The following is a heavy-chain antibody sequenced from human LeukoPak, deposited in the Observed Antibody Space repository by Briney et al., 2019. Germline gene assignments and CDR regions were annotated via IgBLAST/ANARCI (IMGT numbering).Heavy chain of an antibody. J-gene: IGHJ4*02. V-gene: IGHV4-38-2*02. Sequence: SETLSLTCTVSGYSISSGFYWGWIRQPPGKGLEWIGSMYHSGSTYYNPSLKSRVTISVDTSKNQLSLELRSVTAADTAVYYCARALGIFSFDSWGQGTLVTVSS. CDR3: ARALGIFSFDS. CDR2: MYHSGST. CDR1: GYSISSGFY. D-gene: IGHD3-3*01.